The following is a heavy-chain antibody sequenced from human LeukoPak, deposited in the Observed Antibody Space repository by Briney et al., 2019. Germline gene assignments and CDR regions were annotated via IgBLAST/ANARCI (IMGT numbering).Heavy chain of an antibody. Sequence: GGSLRLSCVVSGFTFSRYWMEWVRQTPGKGLEWVANIHEDGGEKYYVDSVRGRFTISRDNTKNSLYLQMNFLRAEDTAVYFCAGPTCLRGGYCSTNPWGQGTLVTVSS. CDR2: IHEDGGEK. CDR1: GFTFSRYW. D-gene: IGHD2-2*01. V-gene: IGHV3-7*05. CDR3: AGPTCLRGGYCSTNP. J-gene: IGHJ5*02.